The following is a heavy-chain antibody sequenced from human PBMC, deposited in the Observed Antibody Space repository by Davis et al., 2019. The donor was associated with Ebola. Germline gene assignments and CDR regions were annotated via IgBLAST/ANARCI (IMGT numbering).Heavy chain of an antibody. V-gene: IGHV1-18*01. CDR2: ISAYNGNT. CDR1: CYTFTSHR. D-gene: IGHD2-15*01. J-gene: IGHJ5*02. Sequence: ASVKVSCKASCYTFTSHRISCVRQAPRPRLQWMGWISAYNGNTNYAQKLQGRVNMTTDTSTSTAYMELRSLGSDDTAVYYCARDRSVYCSGGSCYSGWFDPWGQGTLVTVSS. CDR3: ARDRSVYCSGGSCYSGWFDP.